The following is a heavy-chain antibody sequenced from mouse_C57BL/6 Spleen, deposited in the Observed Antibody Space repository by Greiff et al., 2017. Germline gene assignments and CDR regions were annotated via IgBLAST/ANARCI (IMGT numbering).Heavy chain of an antibody. J-gene: IGHJ2*01. V-gene: IGHV5-9-1*02. Sequence: EVKLVESGEGLVKPGGSLKLSCAASGFTFSSYAMSWVRQTPEKRLEWVAYISSGGDYIYYADNVKGRVTISRDNARNTLYMQMSSLKSEDTAMYYCTRGGVGKGALDYWGQGTTLTVSS. CDR2: ISSGGDYI. CDR3: TRGGVGKGALDY. CDR1: GFTFSSYA. D-gene: IGHD4-1*01.